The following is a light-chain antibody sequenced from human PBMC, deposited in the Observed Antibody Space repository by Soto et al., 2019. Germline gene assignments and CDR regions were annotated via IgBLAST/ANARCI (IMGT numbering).Light chain of an antibody. V-gene: IGKV2-28*01. CDR2: LGS. J-gene: IGKJ4*01. Sequence: EIVLTQSPLSLPVTPGEPASISCRSSRNLLHSNGYYYLDWYLQKPGQSPQLLIYLGSNRASGVPDRFSGSGSGTDFTLTISGVEAEDVGVYFCAQGLATPFTFGGGTNVEIK. CDR3: AQGLATPFT. CDR1: RNLLHSNGYYY.